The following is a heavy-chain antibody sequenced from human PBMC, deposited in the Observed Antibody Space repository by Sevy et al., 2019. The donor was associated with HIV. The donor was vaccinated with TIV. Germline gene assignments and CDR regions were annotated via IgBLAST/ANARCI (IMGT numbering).Heavy chain of an antibody. Sequence: ASVKVSCKVSGYTLTQLSMHWVRQTPGKGLEWMGRFDPEDGTTIYAQKFQGRVTMTEETSTDTAYLELSSLGSEDTAVYYCATAREYYSDNSGYLDYWGRGTLVTVSS. V-gene: IGHV1-24*01. J-gene: IGHJ4*02. D-gene: IGHD3-22*01. CDR1: GYTLTQLS. CDR2: FDPEDGTT. CDR3: ATAREYYSDNSGYLDY.